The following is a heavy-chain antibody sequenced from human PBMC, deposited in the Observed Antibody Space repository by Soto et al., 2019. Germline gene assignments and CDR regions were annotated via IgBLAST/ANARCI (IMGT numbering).Heavy chain of an antibody. Sequence: SETLSLTCTVSGGSISSSSYYWGWIRQPPGKGLEWIGSIYYSGSTYHNPSLKSRVTISVDTSKNQFSLKLSSVTAADTAVYYCARAPGAHCSSTSCSQVYYGMDVWGQGTTVTVSS. CDR3: ARAPGAHCSSTSCSQVYYGMDV. D-gene: IGHD2-2*01. J-gene: IGHJ6*02. CDR2: IYYSGST. V-gene: IGHV4-39*01. CDR1: GGSISSSSYY.